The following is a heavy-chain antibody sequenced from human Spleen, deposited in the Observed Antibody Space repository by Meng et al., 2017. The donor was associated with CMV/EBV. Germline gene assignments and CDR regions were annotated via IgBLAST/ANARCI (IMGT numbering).Heavy chain of an antibody. Sequence: QLQQWGVGLLKPPDALSLTCAVYGGSFSGYYWSWIRQPPGKGLEWIGEINHSGSTNYNPSLKSRVTISVDTSKNQFSLKLSSVTAADTAVYYCARVGGSGSYYNVDYWGQGTLVTVSS. CDR3: ARVGGSGSYYNVDY. D-gene: IGHD3-10*01. J-gene: IGHJ4*02. CDR2: INHSGST. V-gene: IGHV4-34*01. CDR1: GGSFSGYY.